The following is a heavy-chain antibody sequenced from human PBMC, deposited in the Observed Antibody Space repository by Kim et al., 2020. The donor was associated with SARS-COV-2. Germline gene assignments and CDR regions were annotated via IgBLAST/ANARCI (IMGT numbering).Heavy chain of an antibody. J-gene: IGHJ4*02. CDR1: GYTFTSYY. CDR2: INPSGGST. Sequence: ASVKVSCKASGYTFTSYYMHWVRQAPGQGLEWMGIINPSGGSTSYAQKFQGRVTMTRDTSTSTVYMELSSLRSEDTAVYYCARGRFSGYDILTGARFDYWGQGTLVTVSS. V-gene: IGHV1-46*01. D-gene: IGHD3-9*01. CDR3: ARGRFSGYDILTGARFDY.